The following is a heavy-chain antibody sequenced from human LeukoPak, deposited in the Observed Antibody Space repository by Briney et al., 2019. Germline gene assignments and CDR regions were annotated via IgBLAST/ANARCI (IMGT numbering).Heavy chain of an antibody. CDR1: GFTFSSYS. D-gene: IGHD3-22*01. J-gene: IGHJ4*02. CDR2: ISSSSSYI. V-gene: IGHV3-21*01. Sequence: PGGSLRLSCAASGFTFSSYSMNWVRQAPGKGLEWVSSISSSSSYIYYADSVKGRFTISRDNAKNPLYLQMNSLRAEDTAVYYCARFSGSSGYLGDYSGQGNLVTVSS. CDR3: ARFSGSSGYLGDY.